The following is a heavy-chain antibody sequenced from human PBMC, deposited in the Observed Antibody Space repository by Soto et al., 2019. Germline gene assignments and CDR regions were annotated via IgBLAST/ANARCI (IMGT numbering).Heavy chain of an antibody. Sequence: QVQLVQSGAELRKPGTSVKVSCKASGYSFSSYGINWVRQAPGQGLEWIGWINTYNGNRNYAHKFEDRVTMTRATSTTIVYRELRSLTSDDTAIYYCARDRLRGYDSSGFYSWGPGTLVTVSS. CDR3: ARDRLRGYDSSGFYS. CDR2: INTYNGNR. J-gene: IGHJ4*02. V-gene: IGHV1-18*01. CDR1: GYSFSSYG. D-gene: IGHD3-22*01.